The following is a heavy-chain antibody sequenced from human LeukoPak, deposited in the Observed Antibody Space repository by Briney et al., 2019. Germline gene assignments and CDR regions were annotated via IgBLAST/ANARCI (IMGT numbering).Heavy chain of an antibody. CDR1: GYTFTSYG. J-gene: IGHJ4*02. V-gene: IGHV1-18*01. Sequence: ASVKVSCKASGYTFTSYGISWVRQAPGQGLEWMGWISAYNGNTNYAQKLQGRVTMTTDTSTSTAYMELRSLRSDDTAVNYCARDPPVSGSGSYRDYWGQGTLVTVSS. D-gene: IGHD3-10*01. CDR2: ISAYNGNT. CDR3: ARDPPVSGSGSYRDY.